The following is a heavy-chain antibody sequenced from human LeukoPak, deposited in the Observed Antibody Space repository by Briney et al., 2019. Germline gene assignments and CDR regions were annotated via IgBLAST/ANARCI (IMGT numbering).Heavy chain of an antibody. CDR2: ISSSSSTI. J-gene: IGHJ4*02. CDR1: GFTFSSYS. V-gene: IGHV3-48*01. Sequence: GGSLRLSCAASGFTFSSYSMNWVRQAPGKGLEWVSYISSSSSTIYYADSVKGRFTISRDNAKNPLYLQMNSLRAEDTAVYYCARDAQVELWLRPYVDYWGQGTLVTVSS. CDR3: ARDAQVELWLRPYVDY. D-gene: IGHD5-18*01.